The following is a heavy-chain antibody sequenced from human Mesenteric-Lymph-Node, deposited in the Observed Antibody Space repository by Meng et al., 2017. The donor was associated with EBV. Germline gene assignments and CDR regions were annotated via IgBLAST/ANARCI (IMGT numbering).Heavy chain of an antibody. D-gene: IGHD2/OR15-2a*01. Sequence: QITLKESGPTLMRPTQTPTLTCTLSGFSIGTTGVAVGWIRQPPGQALEWLALIYWDGEKHYSPSLKSRLTITKDTSKNQVILTMTKVYPVDTATYYCAHSFTTSGNWFDYWGQGALVTVSS. V-gene: IGHV2-5*02. CDR3: AHSFTTSGNWFDY. CDR1: GFSIGTTGVA. J-gene: IGHJ5*01. CDR2: IYWDGEK.